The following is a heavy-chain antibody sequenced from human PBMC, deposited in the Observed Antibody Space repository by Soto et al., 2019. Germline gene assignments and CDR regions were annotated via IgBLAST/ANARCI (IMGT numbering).Heavy chain of an antibody. V-gene: IGHV3-21*01. Sequence: PGGSLRLSCAASGFTFSSYSMNWVRQAPGKGLEWVSSISSSSSYIYYADSVKGRFTISRDNAKNSLYLQMNSPRAEDTAVYYCASDPGYSSSWYRAGGYWGQGTLVTVSS. CDR1: GFTFSSYS. J-gene: IGHJ4*02. CDR2: ISSSSSYI. D-gene: IGHD6-13*01. CDR3: ASDPGYSSSWYRAGGY.